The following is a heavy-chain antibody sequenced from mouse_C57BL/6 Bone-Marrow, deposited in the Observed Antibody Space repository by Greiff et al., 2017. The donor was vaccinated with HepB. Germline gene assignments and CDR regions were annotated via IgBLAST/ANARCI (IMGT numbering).Heavy chain of an antibody. J-gene: IGHJ4*01. Sequence: EVQLVESGGGLVKPGGSLKLSCAASGFTFSDYGMHWVRQAPEKGLEWVAYISSGSSTIYYADTVTGRFTISRDNAKNTLFLQMTSLRSEDTAMYYCARNGYYVGYAMDYWGQGTSVTVSS. V-gene: IGHV5-17*01. CDR3: ARNGYYVGYAMDY. CDR2: ISSGSSTI. D-gene: IGHD2-3*01. CDR1: GFTFSDYG.